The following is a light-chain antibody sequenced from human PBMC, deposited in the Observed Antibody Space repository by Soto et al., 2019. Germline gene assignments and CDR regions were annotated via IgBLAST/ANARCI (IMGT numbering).Light chain of an antibody. CDR3: SSYTSSSTWA. J-gene: IGLJ1*01. V-gene: IGLV2-14*01. CDR2: DVS. Sequence: QSALTQPASGSGSPGQSITISCTGTSSDVGGYNYVSWYQQHPGKAPKLMIYDVSNRPSGVSNRFSGSKSGNTASLTISGLQAEDEADYYCSSYTSSSTWAFGTGTKVTVL. CDR1: SSDVGGYNY.